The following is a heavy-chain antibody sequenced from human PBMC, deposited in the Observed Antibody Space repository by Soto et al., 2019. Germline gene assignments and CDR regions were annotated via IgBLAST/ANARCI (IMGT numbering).Heavy chain of an antibody. Sequence: SETLSLTCTVSGGSISSSSYYWGWIRQPPGKGLEWIGSIYYSGSTYYNPSLKSRVTISVDTSKNQFSLKLSSVTAADTAVYYCASFRRTLLWFGEDDAFDIWGQGTMVTVSS. D-gene: IGHD3-10*01. CDR3: ASFRRTLLWFGEDDAFDI. V-gene: IGHV4-39*01. J-gene: IGHJ3*02. CDR1: GGSISSSSYY. CDR2: IYYSGST.